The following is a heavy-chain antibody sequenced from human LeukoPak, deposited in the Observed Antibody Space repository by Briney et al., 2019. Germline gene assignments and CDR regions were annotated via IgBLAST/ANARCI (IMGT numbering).Heavy chain of an antibody. V-gene: IGHV3-64*02. D-gene: IGHD1-14*01. CDR1: GFRFSYRD. J-gene: IGHJ3*02. Sequence: PGGSLRLSCAASGFRFSYRDMHWVRQAPGKGLEFVSSIGAAGAHTFYADSVKGRFTISRDNFQSTMYLQMDGLRPEDSAVYYCARELGGTKTGGFDIWGQGTVATVSS. CDR2: IGAAGAHT. CDR3: ARELGGTKTGGFDI.